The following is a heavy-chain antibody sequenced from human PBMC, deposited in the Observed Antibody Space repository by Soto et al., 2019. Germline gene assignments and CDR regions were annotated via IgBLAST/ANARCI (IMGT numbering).Heavy chain of an antibody. V-gene: IGHV2-5*02. Sequence: QITLKESGPTLVKPTQTLTLTCTFSGFSLSTSGVGVGWIRQPPGKALEWLALIYWDDDKRYSPSLKSRLTRPTDTPKTPVVLTMTNMDPVDTATYYCTHMPIIRYTYYYGMDVWGQGTTVTVSS. J-gene: IGHJ6*02. CDR1: GFSLSTSGVG. CDR3: THMPIIRYTYYYGMDV. CDR2: IYWDDDK. D-gene: IGHD3-9*01.